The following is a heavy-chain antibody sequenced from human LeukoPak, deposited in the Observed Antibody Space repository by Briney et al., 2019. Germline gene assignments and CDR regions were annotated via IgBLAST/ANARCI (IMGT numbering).Heavy chain of an antibody. D-gene: IGHD6-13*01. CDR1: GGSFSGYY. CDR2: INHSGST. J-gene: IGHJ4*02. V-gene: IGHV4-34*01. CDR3: ARLRGIAAAGRRFDY. Sequence: PSETLSLTCAVYGGSFSGYYWSWIRQPPGKGLEWIGEINHSGSTNYNPSLKSRVTISVDTSKKQFSLKLSSVTAADTAVYYCARLRGIAAAGRRFDYWGQGNLVTVSS.